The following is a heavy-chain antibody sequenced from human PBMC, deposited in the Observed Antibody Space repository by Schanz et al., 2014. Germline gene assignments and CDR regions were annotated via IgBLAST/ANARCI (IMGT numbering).Heavy chain of an antibody. Sequence: EVQLLESGGGLVQPGGSLRLSCAASGFNFGSHGMHWVRQAPGKGLEWVAGISGSGTTTYYAASVKGRFTISRDNSKNTLYLEMNSLRVEDTALYYCAKDKAAGSAWFDGFNVWGQGTMVNVSS. CDR1: GFNFGSHG. CDR3: AKDKAAGSAWFDGFNV. D-gene: IGHD6-13*01. V-gene: IGHV3-23*01. J-gene: IGHJ3*01. CDR2: ISGSGTTT.